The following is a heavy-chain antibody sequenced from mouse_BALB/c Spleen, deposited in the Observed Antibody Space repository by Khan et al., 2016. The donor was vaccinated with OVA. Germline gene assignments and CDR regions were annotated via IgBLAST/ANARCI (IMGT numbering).Heavy chain of an antibody. D-gene: IGHD1-1*01. CDR2: ISPGSGSA. CDR3: ARSNYYGRSLYAMDY. J-gene: IGHJ4*01. CDR1: GYTFTSYW. V-gene: IGHV1S41*01. Sequence: DLVKPGASVKLSCKASGYTFTSYWINWIKQRPGQGLEWVGQISPGSGSAYYNEVFKDKATLTIDTSSTTAYIQLSSLSSEASAVYFCARSNYYGRSLYAMDYWGQGTSVTVSS.